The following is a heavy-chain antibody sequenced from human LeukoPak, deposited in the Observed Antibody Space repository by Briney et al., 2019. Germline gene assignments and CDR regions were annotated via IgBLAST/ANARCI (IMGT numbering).Heavy chain of an antibody. D-gene: IGHD3-3*01. CDR2: ISYDGSEK. CDR1: GFDFTIYG. Sequence: PGKSLRLSCAASGFDFTIYGMHWVRQAPAKGLEWVAVISYDGSEKFYTDSVKGRISISRDNSRKLLYLQMNSLRSDDTAVYYCARDRQEWLLQDDYWGQGTLVTVSS. J-gene: IGHJ4*02. CDR3: ARDRQEWLLQDDY. V-gene: IGHV3-30*03.